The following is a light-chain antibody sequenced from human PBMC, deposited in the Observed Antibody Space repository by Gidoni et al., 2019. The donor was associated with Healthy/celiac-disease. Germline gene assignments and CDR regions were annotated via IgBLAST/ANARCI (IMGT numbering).Light chain of an antibody. J-gene: IGKJ1*01. CDR1: QGISSY. CDR2: AAS. V-gene: IGKV1-9*01. CDR3: QQLET. Sequence: DIQLTQSPSFLSASVGDRVTITCRASQGISSYLAWYQQKPGKAPKLLIYAASTLRSGVPSRFSGSGSGTEFTLTISSLQPEDFATYYCQQLETFGQGTKVEIK.